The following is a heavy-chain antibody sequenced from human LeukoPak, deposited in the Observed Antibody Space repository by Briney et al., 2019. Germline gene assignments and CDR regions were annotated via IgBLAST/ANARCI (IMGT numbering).Heavy chain of an antibody. V-gene: IGHV3-30*04. J-gene: IGHJ3*02. CDR1: GFTFSSYA. Sequence: GGSLRLSCAATGFTFSSYAMHWVRQAPGKGLEWVAVISYDGSNKYYADSVKGRFIISRDNSKNTLSLQMNSLTADDMAVYYCVRGPRYYDDSGFHYGVFDIWGQGTVVTVSS. D-gene: IGHD3-22*01. CDR3: VRGPRYYDDSGFHYGVFDI. CDR2: ISYDGSNK.